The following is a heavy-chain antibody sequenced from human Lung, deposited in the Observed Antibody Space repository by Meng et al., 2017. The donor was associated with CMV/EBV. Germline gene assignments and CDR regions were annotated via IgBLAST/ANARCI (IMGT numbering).Heavy chain of an antibody. CDR1: GGSFNGYY. J-gene: IGHJ5*02. V-gene: IGHV4-34*01. Sequence: GSXRLXCTVSGGSFNGYYWSWIRQPPGKGLEWIGKINPSGSTNYNPTLKSRVAISLDTSKSQFSLKLTSVTAADTAIYYWARGRATGGIKKRNGIDPWGQGTXVTVDS. D-gene: IGHD1-14*01. CDR2: INPSGST. CDR3: ARGRATGGIKKRNGIDP.